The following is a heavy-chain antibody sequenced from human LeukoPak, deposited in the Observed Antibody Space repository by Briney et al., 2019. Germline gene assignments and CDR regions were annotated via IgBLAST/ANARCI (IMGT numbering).Heavy chain of an antibody. V-gene: IGHV3-7*01. CDR3: ARDMGWQQFDQ. CDR1: RFTFSNYW. J-gene: IGHJ4*02. D-gene: IGHD5-24*01. CDR2: IKKDGGET. Sequence: GGSLRLSCVASRFTFSNYWMTWVRQAPGKGLERVANIKKDGGETYYMESVKGRFTISRDNGRNSLYLQMNSLTVEDTAVYYCARDMGWQQFDQWGQGTLVTVSS.